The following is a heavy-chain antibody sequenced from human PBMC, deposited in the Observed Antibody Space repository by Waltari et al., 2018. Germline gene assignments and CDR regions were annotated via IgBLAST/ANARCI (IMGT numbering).Heavy chain of an antibody. Sequence: QVQLQQWGAGLLKPSETLSLTCAVYGGSFSGYYWSWIRQPPGKGLEWIGEINHSGSTTHNPPLKRRVTISVDTSKNQFSLKLSSVTAADTAVYYCARRGYCSGGSCYGNWFDPWGQGTLVTVSS. CDR1: GGSFSGYY. CDR3: ARRGYCSGGSCYGNWFDP. V-gene: IGHV4-34*01. CDR2: INHSGST. J-gene: IGHJ5*02. D-gene: IGHD2-15*01.